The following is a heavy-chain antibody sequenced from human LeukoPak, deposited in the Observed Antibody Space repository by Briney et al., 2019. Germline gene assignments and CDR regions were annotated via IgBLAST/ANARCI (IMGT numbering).Heavy chain of an antibody. J-gene: IGHJ4*02. CDR3: ARERWLQLHFDY. CDR1: GFTFSSYA. V-gene: IGHV3-23*01. Sequence: GGSLRLSCAASGFTFSSYAMSWVRQAPGKGLEWVSAISGSGGSTYYADSVKGRFTISRDNAKNSLYLQMNSLRAEDTVVYYCARERWLQLHFDYWGQGTLVTVSS. D-gene: IGHD5-24*01. CDR2: ISGSGGST.